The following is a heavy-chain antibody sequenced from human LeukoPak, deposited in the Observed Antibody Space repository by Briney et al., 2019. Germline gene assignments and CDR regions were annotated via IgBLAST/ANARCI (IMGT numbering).Heavy chain of an antibody. V-gene: IGHV3-30-3*01. J-gene: IGHJ6*02. CDR2: ISYDGSNK. Sequence: GGSLRLSCAASGFTFSSYAMHWVRQAPGKGLEWVAVISYDGSNKYYAGSVKGRFTTSRDNSKNTLYLQMNSLRAEDTAVYYCARVKAAAGFRTYYYGMDVCGQGTTVTVSS. CDR1: GFTFSSYA. CDR3: ARVKAAAGFRTYYYGMDV. D-gene: IGHD6-13*01.